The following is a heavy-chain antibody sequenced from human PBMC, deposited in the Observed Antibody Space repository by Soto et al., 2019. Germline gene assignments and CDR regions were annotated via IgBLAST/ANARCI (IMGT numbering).Heavy chain of an antibody. CDR3: ARDDYGIYPY. Sequence: QVQLVQSGTAVKKPGASVQVSCKASGYTVTDYYIHWVRQAPGQGLEWMGWIDPMSGATTYAQKFQDRVTMTRDTSISTAYMDLSRLTSDDTALYCCARDDYGIYPYWGQGALVTVSS. CDR2: IDPMSGAT. CDR1: GYTVTDYY. V-gene: IGHV1-2*02. J-gene: IGHJ4*02. D-gene: IGHD1-26*01.